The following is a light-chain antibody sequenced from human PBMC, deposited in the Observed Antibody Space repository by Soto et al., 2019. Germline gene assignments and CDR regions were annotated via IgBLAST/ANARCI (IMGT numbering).Light chain of an antibody. Sequence: LSHSAGTVSFQPAQTATLSCRTRQSVRSSYLAWYQQKPGPAPRLLTYQTAIRAAGIPARFSASGTGTDFTLTISDVQPEDVAVYYCHQHQSWPRTFGQRSKV. J-gene: IGKJ1*01. CDR3: HQHQSWPRT. V-gene: IGKV3-11*01. CDR1: QSVRSSY. CDR2: QTA.